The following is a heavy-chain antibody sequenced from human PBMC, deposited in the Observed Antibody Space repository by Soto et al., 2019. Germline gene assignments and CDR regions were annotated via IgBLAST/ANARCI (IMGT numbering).Heavy chain of an antibody. J-gene: IGHJ6*03. V-gene: IGHV4-59*01. Sequence: SETLSLTCTVSGGSISSYYWSWIRQPPGKGLEWIGYIYYTGSTNYNPSLKSRVTISVDTSKNQFSLKLSSVTAADTAVYYCARTTVTTRGYYYYYYMDVWGKGTTVNVSS. D-gene: IGHD4-17*01. CDR2: IYYTGST. CDR1: GGSISSYY. CDR3: ARTTVTTRGYYYYYYMDV.